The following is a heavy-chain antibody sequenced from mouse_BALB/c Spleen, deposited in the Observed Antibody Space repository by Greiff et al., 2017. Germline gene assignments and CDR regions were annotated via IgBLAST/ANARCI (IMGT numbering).Heavy chain of an antibody. V-gene: IGHV3-6*02. CDR1: GYSITSGYY. CDR2: ISYDGSN. CDR3: ARDSAHSYAMDY. D-gene: IGHD6-1*01. Sequence: EVKLVESGPGLVKPSQSLSLTCSVTGYSITSGYYWNWIRQFPENKLEWMGYISYDGSNNYNPSLKNRVTITRDTSKNQFFLKLNSVTPEDTATYYCARDSAHSYAMDYWGQGTSVTVSS. J-gene: IGHJ4*01.